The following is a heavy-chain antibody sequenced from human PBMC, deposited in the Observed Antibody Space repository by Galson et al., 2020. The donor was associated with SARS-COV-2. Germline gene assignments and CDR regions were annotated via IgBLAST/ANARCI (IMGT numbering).Heavy chain of an antibody. CDR3: ARVHQGVVPSPVLGLGPFYSYYYMDV. CDR2: INFGGDT. Sequence: SETLSLTCAVYGGSFSGYSWTWVRQAPGKGLEWIGEINFGGDTKYSPSLRSRVTLSVDTSKNQFSLKLRSVSAADTALYFCARVHQGVVPSPVLGLGPFYSYYYMDVWGKGTTVTVSS. CDR1: GGSFSGYS. D-gene: IGHD3-16*01. V-gene: IGHV4-34*01. J-gene: IGHJ6*03.